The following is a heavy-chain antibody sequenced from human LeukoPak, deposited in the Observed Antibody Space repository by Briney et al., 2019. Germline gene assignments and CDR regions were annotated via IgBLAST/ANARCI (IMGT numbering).Heavy chain of an antibody. CDR3: ARIMGGYYGSGSYYPPPFFDY. Sequence: GGSLRLSCAASGFTFSGYSMNWVRQAPGKGLEWVSSISSSSSYIYYADSVKGRFTISRDNAKNSLYLQMNSLRAEDTAVYYCARIMGGYYGSGSYYPPPFFDYWGQGTLVTVSS. CDR1: GFTFSGYS. CDR2: ISSSSSYI. V-gene: IGHV3-21*01. J-gene: IGHJ4*02. D-gene: IGHD3-10*01.